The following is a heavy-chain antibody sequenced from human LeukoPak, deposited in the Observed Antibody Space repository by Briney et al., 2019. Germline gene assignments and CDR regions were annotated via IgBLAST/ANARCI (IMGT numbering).Heavy chain of an antibody. J-gene: IGHJ2*01. D-gene: IGHD6-19*01. V-gene: IGHV4-34*01. CDR1: GGSFSGYY. CDR2: INHSGST. Sequence: SETLSLTCAVYGGSFSGYYWSWIRQPPGKGLEWIGEINHSGSTNYSPSLKSRVTISVDTSNNQFSLRLSSVTAADTAVYYCARHGWHAWYFDLWGRGTLVTVSS. CDR3: ARHGWHAWYFDL.